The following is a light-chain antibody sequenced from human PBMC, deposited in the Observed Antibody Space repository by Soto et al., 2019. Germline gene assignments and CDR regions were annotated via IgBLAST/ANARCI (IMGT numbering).Light chain of an antibody. CDR1: QSVSSSY. J-gene: IGKJ3*01. V-gene: IGKV3-20*01. Sequence: EIVLTQSPGTLSLSPGERATLSCRASQSVSSSYLSWYQQKPGQAPRLLIYGASSRATGIPDRFSGSGSGKDFSLTISRLEPEDFAVYYYQQYGGSPPFTFGPGTKVDIK. CDR2: GAS. CDR3: QQYGGSPPFT.